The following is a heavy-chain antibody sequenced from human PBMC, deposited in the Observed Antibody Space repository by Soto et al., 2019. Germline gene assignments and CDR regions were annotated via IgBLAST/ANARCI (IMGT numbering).Heavy chain of an antibody. CDR2: ISYDGSNK. CDR3: AKDRTKLGSIFQSWFDP. D-gene: IGHD3-10*01. V-gene: IGHV3-30*18. CDR1: GFTFSSYG. Sequence: PGGSLRLSCAASGFTFSSYGMHWVRQAPGKGLEWVAVISYDGSNKYYADSVKGRFTISRDNSKNTLYLQMNSLRAEDTAVYYCAKDRTKLGSIFQSWFDPWGQGTLVTVSS. J-gene: IGHJ5*02.